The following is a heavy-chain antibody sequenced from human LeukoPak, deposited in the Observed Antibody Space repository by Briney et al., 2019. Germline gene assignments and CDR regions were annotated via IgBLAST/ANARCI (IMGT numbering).Heavy chain of an antibody. CDR2: VSESGNSI. Sequence: GGSLRLFCAASGFTFSHYAMTWVRQGPGQGLEWVSTVSESGNSIYYADSVKGRFIISRDNSKNTMYLQMNSLRAEDTATYYCAIGHHGDSWGQGTLVTVSS. V-gene: IGHV3-23*01. J-gene: IGHJ4*02. CDR1: GFTFSHYA. CDR3: AIGHHGDS. D-gene: IGHD1-14*01.